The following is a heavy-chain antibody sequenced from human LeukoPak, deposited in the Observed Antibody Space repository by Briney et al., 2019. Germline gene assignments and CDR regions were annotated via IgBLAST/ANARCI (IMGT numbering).Heavy chain of an antibody. Sequence: PGGSLRLSCAASGFTFSSYWMHWVRQAPGKGLVWVSRISSDGSSTSYADSVKGRFTISRDNSKNTLYLQMNSLRAEDTAVYYCARDLYVGLPLDWGQGTLVTVSS. D-gene: IGHD2-8*01. CDR3: ARDLYVGLPLD. J-gene: IGHJ4*02. CDR2: ISSDGSST. V-gene: IGHV3-74*01. CDR1: GFTFSSYW.